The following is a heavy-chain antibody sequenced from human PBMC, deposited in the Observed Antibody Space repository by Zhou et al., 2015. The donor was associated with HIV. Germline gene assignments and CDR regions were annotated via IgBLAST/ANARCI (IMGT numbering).Heavy chain of an antibody. Sequence: QVQLVQSGAEVKKPGSSVKVSCKASGGTFSSYAISWVRQAPGQGLEWMGGIIPIFGTANYAQKFQGRVTITADESTSTAYMELSSLRSEDTAVYYCARDDRPKRELHARYYYYGMDVWGQGTTVTVSS. CDR1: GGTFSSYA. J-gene: IGHJ6*02. D-gene: IGHD1-26*01. CDR2: IIPIFGTA. V-gene: IGHV1-69*01. CDR3: ARDDRPKRELHARYYYYGMDV.